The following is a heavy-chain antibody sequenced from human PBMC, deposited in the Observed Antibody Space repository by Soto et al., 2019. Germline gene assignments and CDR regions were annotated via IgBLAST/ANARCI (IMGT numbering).Heavy chain of an antibody. D-gene: IGHD4-17*01. J-gene: IGHJ4*02. CDR2: ISPESDKA. CDR1: GYTFTSFG. CDR3: TRDLLLLSPSTVTTDAY. V-gene: IGHV1-18*01. Sequence: VQLVQSGAEVKKPGASVRVSCKASGYTFTSFGLSWVRQAPGQGPEWMGWISPESDKATYAHKFQGTITMTTDTSTTTAYMDLRSLRSVDTAVYYCTRDLLLLSPSTVTTDAYWGQGTLVSVS.